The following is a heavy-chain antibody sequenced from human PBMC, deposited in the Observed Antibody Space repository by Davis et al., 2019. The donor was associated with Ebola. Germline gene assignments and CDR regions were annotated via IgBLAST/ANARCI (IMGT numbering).Heavy chain of an antibody. CDR1: GFTFSSYA. CDR3: VKRLDSYFEC. D-gene: IGHD3-16*01. J-gene: IGHJ4*02. CDR2: ITGSGSTI. V-gene: IGHV3-23*01. Sequence: GESLKISCAASGFTFSSYAMHWVRQAPGKGLEWVSTITGSGSTIYYADSVRGRFTISRDNPKNTLYLHMNSLRADDAAVYYCVKRLDSYFECWGQGTLVTVSS.